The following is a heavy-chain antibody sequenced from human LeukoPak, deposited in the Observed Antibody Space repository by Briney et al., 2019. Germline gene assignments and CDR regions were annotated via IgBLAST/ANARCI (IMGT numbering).Heavy chain of an antibody. J-gene: IGHJ4*02. CDR1: GFSFSDSY. CDR2: ITSSGTTT. V-gene: IGHV3-11*04. CDR3: ARVPSDY. Sequence: PGGSLRLSCSASGFSFSDSYMSWFRLSPEKGLEWIAYITSSGTTTEYADSVKGRFTISRDNAKNSLYLQMNSLRAEDTAVYYCARVPSDYWGQGTLVTVSS.